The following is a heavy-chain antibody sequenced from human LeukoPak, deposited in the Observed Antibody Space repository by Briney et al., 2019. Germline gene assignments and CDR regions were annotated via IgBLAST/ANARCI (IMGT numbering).Heavy chain of an antibody. CDR2: IKQDGSEK. V-gene: IGHV3-7*01. CDR1: GFTFSSYW. Sequence: GGSLRLSCAASGFTFSSYWMSWVRQAPGKGPEWVANIKQDGSEKYYVDSVKGRFTISRDNAKNSLYLQMNSLRAEDTAVYYCARPLRYFDWLGGYLDYWGPGTLVTVSS. CDR3: ARPLRYFDWLGGYLDY. D-gene: IGHD3-9*01. J-gene: IGHJ4*02.